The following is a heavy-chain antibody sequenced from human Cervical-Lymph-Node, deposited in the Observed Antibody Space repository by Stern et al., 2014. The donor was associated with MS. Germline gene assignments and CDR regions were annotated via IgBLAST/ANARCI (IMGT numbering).Heavy chain of an antibody. Sequence: QLVQSGAELIRPGESLKISCKGSGYKFSIYWIAWVRQMPGKGLEWLGIIYPGDSETRYSPSFQGQVTMSADKSTSTAYLQWSSLNASDTAMYFCARQTTAWASDVWGQGTLVTVSS. CDR2: IYPGDSET. J-gene: IGHJ4*02. D-gene: IGHD1-14*01. CDR3: ARQTTAWASDV. CDR1: GYKFSIYW. V-gene: IGHV5-51*01.